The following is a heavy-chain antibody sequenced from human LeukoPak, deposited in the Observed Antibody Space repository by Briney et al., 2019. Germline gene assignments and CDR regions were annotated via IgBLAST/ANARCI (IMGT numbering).Heavy chain of an antibody. J-gene: IGHJ5*02. V-gene: IGHV4-4*07. CDR2: IYTSGST. D-gene: IGHD2-2*01. Sequence: PSETLSLTCTVSGGSLSSYYWNWVRQPAGKGLEWIGRIYTSGSTDYNPSLKSRVTISVDTSKNEFSLKLTSVTAADTAVYYCARDVGSCYGFGCWFDPWGQGTLVTVSS. CDR3: ARDVGSCYGFGCWFDP. CDR1: GGSLSSYY.